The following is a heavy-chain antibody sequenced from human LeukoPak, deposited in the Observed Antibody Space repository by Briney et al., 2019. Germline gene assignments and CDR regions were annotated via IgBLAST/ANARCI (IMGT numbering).Heavy chain of an antibody. CDR1: GFTFSSYG. J-gene: IGHJ4*02. V-gene: IGHV3-30*18. D-gene: IGHD3-9*01. CDR3: AKDHHVYDTLTPFDY. Sequence: GGSLRLSCAASGFTFSSYGMHWGRQGPGKGLELVGVISYDRSNTYYAHSVKGRFTISRDNSKNKLSLQMNSLIAEDTAVYYCAKDHHVYDTLTPFDYWGQGTLVTVSS. CDR2: ISYDRSNT.